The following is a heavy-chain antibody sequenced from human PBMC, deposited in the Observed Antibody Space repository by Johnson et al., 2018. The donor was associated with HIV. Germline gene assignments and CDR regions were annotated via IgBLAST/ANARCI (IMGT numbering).Heavy chain of an antibody. CDR3: ARIGGSYLVLWAFDI. V-gene: IGHV3-30-3*01. CDR2: ISYDGNNK. J-gene: IGHJ3*02. Sequence: QVQLVESGGGVVQPGRSLRLSCAASGFTFSNFALHWVRQAPGKGLEWVAIISYDGNNKYYADSVKGRFTISRDNSKNTLYMQMNSLKPEDTALYYCARIGGSYLVLWAFDIWGQGTMVIVSS. CDR1: GFTFSNFA. D-gene: IGHD1-26*01.